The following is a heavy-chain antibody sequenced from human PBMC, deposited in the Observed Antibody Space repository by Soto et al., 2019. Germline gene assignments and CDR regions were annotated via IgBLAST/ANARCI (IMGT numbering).Heavy chain of an antibody. CDR3: ARDEYGYILYYFDY. D-gene: IGHD5-12*01. CDR2: ISYDGSNK. CDR1: GFTFSSYA. Sequence: GGSLRLSCAASGFTFSSYAMHWVRQAPGKGLEWVAVISYDGSNKYYADSVKGRFTISRDNSKNTPYLQMNSLRAEDTAVYYCARDEYGYILYYFDYWGQGTLVTVSS. V-gene: IGHV3-30-3*01. J-gene: IGHJ4*02.